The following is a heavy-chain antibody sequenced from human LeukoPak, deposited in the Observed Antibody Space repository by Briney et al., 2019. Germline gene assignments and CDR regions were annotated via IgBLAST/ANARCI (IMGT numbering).Heavy chain of an antibody. CDR1: GGSISSGGYY. Sequence: SQTLSLTCTVSGGSISSGGYYWNWFRQHPEKGLEWIGYIYDSGNTYYSPSLKSRVTISLDTSKNQFSLKLNSVTAADTAVYYCAKALGGRGYSYGALDYWGQGILVTVSS. V-gene: IGHV4-31*03. CDR2: IYDSGNT. CDR3: AKALGGRGYSYGALDY. J-gene: IGHJ4*02. D-gene: IGHD5-18*01.